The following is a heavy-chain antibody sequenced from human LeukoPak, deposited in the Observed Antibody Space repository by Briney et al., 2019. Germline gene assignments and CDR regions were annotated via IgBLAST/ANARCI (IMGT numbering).Heavy chain of an antibody. D-gene: IGHD5-18*01. J-gene: IGHJ4*02. CDR2: ISAYNGNT. V-gene: IGHV1-18*01. CDR3: ARGWKYTSGYRVTELGSGYSDY. CDR1: GYTFTSYG. Sequence: GASVKVSCKASGYTFTSYGISWVRQAPGQGLEWMGWISAYNGNTNYAQKLQGRVTMTTDTSTSTAYMELRSLRSDDTAVYYCARGWKYTSGYRVTELGSGYSDYWGQGTLVTVSS.